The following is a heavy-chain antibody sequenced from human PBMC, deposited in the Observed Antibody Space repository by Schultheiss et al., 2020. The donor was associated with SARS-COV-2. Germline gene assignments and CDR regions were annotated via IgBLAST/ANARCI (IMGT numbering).Heavy chain of an antibody. CDR2: IYYSGST. J-gene: IGHJ4*02. D-gene: IGHD3-9*01. Sequence: SQTLSLTCAVYGGSFSGYYWSWIRQPPGKGLEWIGYIYYSGSTNYNPSLKSRVTISVDTSKNQFSLKLSSVTAADTAVYYCARYYDILASPEYYFDYWGQGTLVTVSS. CDR3: ARYYDILASPEYYFDY. CDR1: GGSFSGYY. V-gene: IGHV4-59*01.